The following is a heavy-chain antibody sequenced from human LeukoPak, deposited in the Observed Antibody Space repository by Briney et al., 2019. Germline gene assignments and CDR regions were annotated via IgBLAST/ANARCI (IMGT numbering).Heavy chain of an antibody. CDR3: ARGGPDPSGWLLDN. V-gene: IGHV1-69*04. D-gene: IGHD6-19*01. J-gene: IGHJ4*02. Sequence: GASVKVSCKASGGTFSSYAISWVRQAPGQGLEWMGRIIPILGIANYAQKFQGRVTITADKSTSTAYMELSSLRSEDTAVYYCARGGPDPSGWLLDNWGQGTLVTVSS. CDR2: IIPILGIA. CDR1: GGTFSSYA.